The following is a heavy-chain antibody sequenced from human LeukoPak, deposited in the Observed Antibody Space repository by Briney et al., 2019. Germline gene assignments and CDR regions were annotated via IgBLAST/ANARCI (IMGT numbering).Heavy chain of an antibody. CDR3: ATYPGNYWPPG. D-gene: IGHD1-7*01. J-gene: IGHJ4*02. CDR2: IHPGDSDT. CDR1: GCTFTNYW. Sequence: GESLKISCKGSGCTFTNYWIGWVHQMPGKGLEWVGIIHPGDSDTRYSPSFEGQVTISADKSISTAYLQWSSLKASDTAMYYCATYPGNYWPPGWGQGTLVTVSS. V-gene: IGHV5-51*07.